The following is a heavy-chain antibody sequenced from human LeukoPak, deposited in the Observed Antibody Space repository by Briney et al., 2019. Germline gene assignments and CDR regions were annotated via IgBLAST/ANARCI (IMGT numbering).Heavy chain of an antibody. J-gene: IGHJ4*02. V-gene: IGHV3-23*01. CDR1: GFTFSSYA. D-gene: IGHD5-24*01. Sequence: GGSLRLSCAASGFTFSSYAMSWVRQAPGKGLEWVSAISGSGGSTYYADSVKGRFTISRDNSENTLYLQMNSLRAEDTAVYYCAKDDGSYPISRLDYWGQGTLVTVSS. CDR3: AKDDGSYPISRLDY. CDR2: ISGSGGST.